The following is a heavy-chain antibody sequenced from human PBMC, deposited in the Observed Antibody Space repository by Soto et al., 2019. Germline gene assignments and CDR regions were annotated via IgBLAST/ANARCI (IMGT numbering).Heavy chain of an antibody. J-gene: IGHJ4*02. D-gene: IGHD7-27*01. Sequence: SETVSLTCTVSGGSISSAAYCWSWIRQSPDKGLEWIGHIYDGGTTYSSPSLKGRVTISADTSETQFSLKLNSVSAADTAVYYCARGPSGDKVDYWGQGIQVTVS. CDR2: IYDGGTT. CDR3: ARGPSGDKVDY. V-gene: IGHV4-30-4*01. CDR1: GGSISSAAYC.